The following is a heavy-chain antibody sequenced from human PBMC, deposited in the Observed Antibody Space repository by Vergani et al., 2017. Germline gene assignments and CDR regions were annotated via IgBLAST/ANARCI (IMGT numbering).Heavy chain of an antibody. CDR2: IYYSENT. Sequence: QVQLQESGPGLVKPSETLSLTCTVSGGSISSYYWSWIRQPPGKGLEWIGYIYYSENTNYNPSLKTRVTISVDTSKNQFSLTLTSVTAADTAVYYCSSGTHSGQRADRWGQGILVTVTS. V-gene: IGHV4-59*01. D-gene: IGHD6-19*01. J-gene: IGHJ5*02. CDR1: GGSISSYY. CDR3: SSGTHSGQRADR.